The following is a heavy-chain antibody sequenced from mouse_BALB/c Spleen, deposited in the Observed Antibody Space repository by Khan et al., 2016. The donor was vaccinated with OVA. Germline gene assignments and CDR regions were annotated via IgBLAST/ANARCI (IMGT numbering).Heavy chain of an antibody. CDR3: ASHLTGSFAY. D-gene: IGHD4-1*01. V-gene: IGHV5-6*01. J-gene: IGHJ3*01. CDR1: GFTFSSYG. Sequence: EVMLVESGGDLVKPGGSLKLSCAASGFTFSSYGMSWVRQTPDKRLEWVATISSAGDYTYYPDNVKGRFTISRDNAKKTLYMQRSSLKSEDTAMFDCASHLTGSFAYWGQGTLVTVSA. CDR2: ISSAGDYT.